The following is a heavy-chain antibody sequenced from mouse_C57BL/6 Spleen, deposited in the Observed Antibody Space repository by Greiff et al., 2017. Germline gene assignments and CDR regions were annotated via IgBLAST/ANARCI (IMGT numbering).Heavy chain of an antibody. CDR2: ISSGGSYT. Sequence: EVKLLESGGDLVKPGGSLKLSCAASGFTFSSYGMSWVRQTPDKRLEWVATISSGGSYTYYPDSVKGRFTISRDNAKNTLYLQMSSLKSEDTAMYYCARPAYYSNYEEAMDYWGQGTSVTVSS. V-gene: IGHV5-6*01. J-gene: IGHJ4*01. CDR1: GFTFSSYG. D-gene: IGHD2-5*01. CDR3: ARPAYYSNYEEAMDY.